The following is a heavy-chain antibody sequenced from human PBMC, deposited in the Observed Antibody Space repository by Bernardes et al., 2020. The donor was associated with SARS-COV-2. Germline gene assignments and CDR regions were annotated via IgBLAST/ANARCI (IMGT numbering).Heavy chain of an antibody. CDR2: ISGTDGGT. J-gene: IGHJ6*02. CDR1: AITFSIYA. CDR3: AKILHLPSLMDI. V-gene: IGHV3-23*01. Sequence: GGSLRLSCAASAITFSIYAMSWARQAPGKGLEWVSAISGTDGGTYYADSVRGRFTISRDNSKSTLYLQMNSLTAEDTAVYYCAKILHLPSLMDIWGQGTTVTVSS.